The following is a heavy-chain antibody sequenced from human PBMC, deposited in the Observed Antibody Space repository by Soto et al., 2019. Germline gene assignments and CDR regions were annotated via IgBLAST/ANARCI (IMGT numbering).Heavy chain of an antibody. Sequence: SETLSLTCTVSGGSISSGDYYWSWIRQPPGKGLEWIGYIYYSGSTYYNPSLKSRVTISVDTSKNQFSLKLSSVTAADTAVYYCARDNGYSYGYNLDHWGQGALVTVSS. D-gene: IGHD5-18*01. CDR2: IYYSGST. V-gene: IGHV4-30-4*02. CDR3: ARDNGYSYGYNLDH. J-gene: IGHJ4*02. CDR1: GGSISSGDYY.